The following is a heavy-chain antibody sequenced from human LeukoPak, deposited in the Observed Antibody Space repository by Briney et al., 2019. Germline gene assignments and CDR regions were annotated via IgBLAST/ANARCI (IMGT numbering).Heavy chain of an antibody. Sequence: ASVKVSCKASGYTFTGYYMHWVRQAPGQGLEWMGWINPNSGGTNYAQKFQGRVTMTRDTSISTAYMELSRLRSDDTAVYYCARGFPIVVVVAATIPHWSDPWGQGTLVTVSS. CDR2: INPNSGGT. V-gene: IGHV1-2*02. D-gene: IGHD2-15*01. CDR1: GYTFTGYY. CDR3: ARGFPIVVVVAATIPHWSDP. J-gene: IGHJ5*02.